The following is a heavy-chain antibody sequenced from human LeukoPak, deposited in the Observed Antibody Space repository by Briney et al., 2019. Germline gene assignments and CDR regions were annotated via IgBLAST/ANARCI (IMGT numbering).Heavy chain of an antibody. D-gene: IGHD2-21*02. J-gene: IGHJ6*03. CDR3: ARDPYLPNIVVVTAVMDV. CDR1: GFTFSSYS. V-gene: IGHV3-48*01. CDR2: ISSSSSTK. Sequence: GGSLRLSCAASGFTFSSYSMNWVRQAPGKGLEWVSYISSSSSTKYYADSVTGRFTISRDNAKNSLYLQMNSLRAEDTAVYYCARDPYLPNIVVVTAVMDVWGKGTTVTVSS.